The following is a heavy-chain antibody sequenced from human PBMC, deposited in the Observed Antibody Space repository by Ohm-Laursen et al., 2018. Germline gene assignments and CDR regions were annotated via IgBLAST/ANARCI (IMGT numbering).Heavy chain of an antibody. Sequence: SLRLSCAASGFTFSSYAMHWVRQAPGKGLEYVSAISSNGGSTYYANSVKGRFTISRDNSKNTLYLQMGSLRAEDMAVYYCARDTSSGYFFDYWGQGTLVTVSS. V-gene: IGHV3-64*01. D-gene: IGHD3-22*01. CDR2: ISSNGGST. CDR1: GFTFSSYA. J-gene: IGHJ4*02. CDR3: ARDTSSGYFFDY.